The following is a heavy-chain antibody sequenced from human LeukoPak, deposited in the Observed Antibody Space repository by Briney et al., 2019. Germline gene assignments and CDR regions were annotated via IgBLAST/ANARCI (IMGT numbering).Heavy chain of an antibody. Sequence: SETLSLTCTVSGDSISIYYWSWLRQPPGKGLEWIGFIYYTGSTNYNPSLKSRVTISVDTSKNQFSLKLTSVTAADTAVYYCARGSGSLTPIGYWGQGTLVTVSS. CDR2: IYYTGST. D-gene: IGHD3-10*01. V-gene: IGHV4-59*01. CDR3: ARGSGSLTPIGY. CDR1: GDSISIYY. J-gene: IGHJ4*02.